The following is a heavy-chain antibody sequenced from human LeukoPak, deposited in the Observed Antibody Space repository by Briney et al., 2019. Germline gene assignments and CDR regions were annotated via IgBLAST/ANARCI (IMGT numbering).Heavy chain of an antibody. V-gene: IGHV3-23*01. CDR1: GFTVSSYG. CDR3: AKARIAAAGTGAFDV. CDR2: FSATDGSA. J-gene: IGHJ3*01. Sequence: PGGSLGLSCAASGFTVSSYGMTWVRQAPGKGLEWDSAFSATDGSAQYAESVRGRFTISRDNSKNSLYLQMNSLRDEDTAVYFCAKARIAAAGTGAFDVWGQGTMVTVSS. D-gene: IGHD6-13*01.